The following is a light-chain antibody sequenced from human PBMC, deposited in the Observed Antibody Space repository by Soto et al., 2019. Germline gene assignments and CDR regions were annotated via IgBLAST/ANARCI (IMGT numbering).Light chain of an antibody. CDR3: QQFIL. CDR1: QNIRNW. V-gene: IGKV1-5*01. J-gene: IGKJ4*01. CDR2: DAS. Sequence: DIQMTQSPSTLSASVGDSVTITCRASQNIRNWLAWYQQKPGKAPKLLIYDASSLESGVPSRFSGSGSGTDFTLTISSLQPEDFATYYCQQFILFGGGTKVDIK.